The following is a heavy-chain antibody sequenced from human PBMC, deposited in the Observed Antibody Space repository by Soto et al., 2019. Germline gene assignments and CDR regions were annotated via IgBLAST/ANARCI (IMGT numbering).Heavy chain of an antibody. V-gene: IGHV3-15*01. Sequence: GGSLRLSCAASGFTFSNAWMSWVRQAPGKGLEWVGRIKSKTDGGTTDYAAPVKGRFTISRDDSKNTLYLQMNSLKTEDTAVYYCTTGYYDFWSGYFPDAFDIWGQGAMVTVS. CDR3: TTGYYDFWSGYFPDAFDI. CDR1: GFTFSNAW. D-gene: IGHD3-3*01. CDR2: IKSKTDGGTT. J-gene: IGHJ3*02.